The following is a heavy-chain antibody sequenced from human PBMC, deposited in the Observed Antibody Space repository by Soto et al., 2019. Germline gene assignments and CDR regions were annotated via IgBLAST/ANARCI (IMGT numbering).Heavy chain of an antibody. Sequence: ETLPPPCTLSAGSMSRYHWLWSRQPLGKELERIGYIYYSGRHNYNHSLKSRVTISVDTSKNQFYLKLSSVTAADTAVYYCARDKRGICYDCWSGSSTASYDRMDVWCQGTT. CDR2: IYYSGRH. CDR3: ARDKRGICYDCWSGSSTASYDRMDV. D-gene: IGHD3-3*01. CDR1: AGSMSRYH. V-gene: IGHV4-59*01. J-gene: IGHJ6*02.